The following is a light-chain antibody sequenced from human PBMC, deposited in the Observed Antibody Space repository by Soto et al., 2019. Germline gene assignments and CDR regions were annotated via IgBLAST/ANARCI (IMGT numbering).Light chain of an antibody. CDR3: RQRSNWPPIT. CDR1: QSVSSY. V-gene: IGKV3-11*01. CDR2: EAS. Sequence: IVLTQSPATLSLSPGERATLSCRASQSVSSYLAWSQQKPGQAPRLLRYEASNRATGIPARFSGSGSGTDFTLTVSSLEPEDFAVYYCRQRSNWPPITFGQGTRLEIK. J-gene: IGKJ5*01.